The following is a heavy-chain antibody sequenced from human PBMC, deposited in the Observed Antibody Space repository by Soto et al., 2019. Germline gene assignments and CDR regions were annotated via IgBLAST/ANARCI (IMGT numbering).Heavy chain of an antibody. CDR2: INSDGSST. Sequence: PGGSLRLSCAASGFTFSSYWMHWVRQAPEKGLMWVSHINSDGSSTTYADSVKGRFTISRDNAKNSLYLQMNSLRAEDTAVYYCARDGPSYGFAFDIWGQGTMVTVSS. D-gene: IGHD5-18*01. J-gene: IGHJ3*02. CDR1: GFTFSSYW. CDR3: ARDGPSYGFAFDI. V-gene: IGHV3-74*01.